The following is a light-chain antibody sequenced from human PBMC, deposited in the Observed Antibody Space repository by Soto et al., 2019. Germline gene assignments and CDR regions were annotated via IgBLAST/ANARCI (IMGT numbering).Light chain of an antibody. Sequence: EIVMTQSPATLSVTPGERAILSCRASQSISINLAWYQQKPGQAPRLLIYGASNRATGIPDRFSGSGSGTDFTLTISRLEPEDFAVYYCQQYGSSRTFGQGTRLEIK. CDR2: GAS. J-gene: IGKJ5*01. V-gene: IGKV3-20*01. CDR3: QQYGSSRT. CDR1: QSISIN.